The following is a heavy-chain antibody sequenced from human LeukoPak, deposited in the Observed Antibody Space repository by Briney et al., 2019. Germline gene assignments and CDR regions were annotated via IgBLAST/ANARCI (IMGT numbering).Heavy chain of an antibody. V-gene: IGHV3-48*01. CDR1: GFTFSSYS. Sequence: QAGGSVRLSCAASGFTFSSYSMNWVRQAPGKGLEWVSYISSSSSTIYYADSVKGRFTISRDDSKNTLYLQMNSLRAEDTAVYYCARDYDSSGYYSYYFDYWGQGTLVTVSS. CDR3: ARDYDSSGYYSYYFDY. CDR2: ISSSSSTI. D-gene: IGHD3-22*01. J-gene: IGHJ4*02.